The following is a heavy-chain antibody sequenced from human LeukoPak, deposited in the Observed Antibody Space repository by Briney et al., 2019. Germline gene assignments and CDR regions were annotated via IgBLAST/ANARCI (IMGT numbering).Heavy chain of an antibody. V-gene: IGHV1-2*04. CDR1: GYTFTGYY. CDR3: ARETLYDFWSGYYALGYYYYGMDV. Sequence: ASVKVSCKASGYTFTGYYMHWVRQAPGQGLEWMGWINPNSGGTDYAQKFQGWVTMTRDTSISTAYMELSSLRSEDTAVYYCARETLYDFWSGYYALGYYYYGMDVWGQGTTVTVSS. D-gene: IGHD3-3*01. CDR2: INPNSGGT. J-gene: IGHJ6*02.